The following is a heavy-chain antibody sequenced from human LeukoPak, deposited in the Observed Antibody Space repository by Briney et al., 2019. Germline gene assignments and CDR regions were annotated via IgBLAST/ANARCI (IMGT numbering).Heavy chain of an antibody. CDR2: IYSDGST. Sequence: GGSLRLSCAASGFTFRNSYMSWVRQAPGKGLEWVSLIYSDGSTYYADSVKGRFTISRDNSKNTLYLQMDSLRVEDSAMYFCTREKSVVVPSSYYYFDVWGRGTLVTVAS. D-gene: IGHD3-22*01. CDR3: TREKSVVVPSSYYYFDV. CDR1: GFTFRNSY. V-gene: IGHV3-53*01. J-gene: IGHJ2*01.